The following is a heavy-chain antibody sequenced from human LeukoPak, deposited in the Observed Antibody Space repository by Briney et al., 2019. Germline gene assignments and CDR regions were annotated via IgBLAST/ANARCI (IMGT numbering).Heavy chain of an antibody. CDR1: GFTFSSYS. CDR3: ARDWGYYYYYGMDV. Sequence: PGGSLRLSCAASGFTFSSYSMNWVRQAPGKGLEWVSSISSSSSYIYYADSVKGRFTISRDNAKNSLYLQMNSLRAEDTAVYYCARDWGYYYYYGMDVWRQGTTVTVSS. J-gene: IGHJ6*02. V-gene: IGHV3-21*01. D-gene: IGHD3-16*01. CDR2: ISSSSSYI.